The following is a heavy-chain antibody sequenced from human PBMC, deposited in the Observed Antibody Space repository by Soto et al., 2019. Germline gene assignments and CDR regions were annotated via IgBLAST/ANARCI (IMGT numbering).Heavy chain of an antibody. V-gene: IGHV1-18*01. D-gene: IGHD3-9*01. J-gene: IGHJ6*02. CDR1: GYTFTSYG. Sequence: ASVKVSCKASGYTFTSYGISWVRQAPGQGLEWMGWIKTDNGNTNYAQKLQGRVTMTTDTSTSTAYMELRSLRSDDTAVYYCARDILTRTYYFYGMDVWGQGTTVT. CDR3: ARDILTRTYYFYGMDV. CDR2: IKTDNGNT.